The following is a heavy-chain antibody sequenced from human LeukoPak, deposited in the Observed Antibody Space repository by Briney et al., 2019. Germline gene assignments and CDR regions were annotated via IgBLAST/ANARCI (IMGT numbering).Heavy chain of an antibody. Sequence: ASVKVSCKASGGTFSSYAISWVRQAPGQGLEWMGRIIPIFGIANYAQKFQGRVTITADKSTSTAYMELSSLRSEDTAVYYCARDGGGATTERGYYWGQGTLVTVSS. CDR2: IIPIFGIA. D-gene: IGHD1-26*01. V-gene: IGHV1-69*04. CDR3: ARDGGGATTERGYY. CDR1: GGTFSSYA. J-gene: IGHJ4*02.